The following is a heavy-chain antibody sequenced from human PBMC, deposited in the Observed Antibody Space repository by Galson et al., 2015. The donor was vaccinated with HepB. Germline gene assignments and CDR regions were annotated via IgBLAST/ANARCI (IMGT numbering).Heavy chain of an antibody. J-gene: IGHJ4*02. CDR2: IIPIFGTA. CDR3: ARTPRRYVSSGYDTFDY. CDR1: GGTFSSYA. Sequence: SVKVSCKASGGTFSSYAISWVRQAPGQGLEWMGGIIPIFGTANYAQKFQGRVTITADESTSTAYMELSSLRSEDTAVYYCARTPRRYVSSGYDTFDYWGQGTLVTVSS. V-gene: IGHV1-69*13. D-gene: IGHD3-22*01.